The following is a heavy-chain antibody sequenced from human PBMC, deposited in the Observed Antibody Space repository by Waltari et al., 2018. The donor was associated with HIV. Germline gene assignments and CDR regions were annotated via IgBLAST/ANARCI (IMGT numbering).Heavy chain of an antibody. D-gene: IGHD1-1*01. CDR3: ATGQQVWETWSQLDY. CDR2: ISFDGSKQ. Sequence: QVQLVESGGGVVQPGRSLRLSCAASGFTFRNYGMHWVRQAPGKGVEWVDVISFDGSKQYDVDSVRGRFTISRDNSKKKVFLQMNSLRLDDSALYYCATGQQVWETWSQLDYWGQGTLVIVSS. CDR1: GFTFRNYG. J-gene: IGHJ4*02. V-gene: IGHV3-30*03.